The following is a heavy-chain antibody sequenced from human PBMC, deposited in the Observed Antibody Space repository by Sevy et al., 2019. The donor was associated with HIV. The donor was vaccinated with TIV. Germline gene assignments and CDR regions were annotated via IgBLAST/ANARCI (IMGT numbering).Heavy chain of an antibody. D-gene: IGHD3-22*01. J-gene: IGHJ4*02. CDR1: GFTFSSYG. CDR2: LSGSGGYT. V-gene: IGHV3-23*01. Sequence: GGSLRLSCAASGFTFSSYGMSWVRQAPGKGLEWVSALSGSGGYTYHADSVKGRFTISRDNSKNTLYLQMNSLRAEDTAVYYCAKGSAYYESSGIDSWGPRTLVTVSS. CDR3: AKGSAYYESSGIDS.